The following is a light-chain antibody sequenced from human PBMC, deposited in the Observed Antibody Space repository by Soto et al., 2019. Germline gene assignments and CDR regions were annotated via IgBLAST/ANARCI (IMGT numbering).Light chain of an antibody. CDR3: QQNNNWRP. V-gene: IGKV3-15*01. Sequence: DIGMTQSPATLSVSPGERATLSCRASQSVTSNLAWYQQKPGQPHRLLIYGASTRATGVPARLSGSGSGTDFTLSIRSLPSEDFAVYYCQQNNNWRPFGGGTKVEIK. J-gene: IGKJ4*01. CDR1: QSVTSN. CDR2: GAS.